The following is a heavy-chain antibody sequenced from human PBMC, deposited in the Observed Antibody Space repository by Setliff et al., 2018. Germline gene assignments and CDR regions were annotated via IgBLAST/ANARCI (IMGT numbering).Heavy chain of an antibody. Sequence: LSLTCTVSGGSISSYYWSWIRQPAGKGLEWIGHIYIGGSANYNPSLKSRVTMSIDTSKNQFSLKLNSVTAADMALYYCAREQWLDPPGYYYMDVWAKGTTVTVSS. J-gene: IGHJ6*03. CDR3: AREQWLDPPGYYYMDV. CDR2: IYIGGSA. D-gene: IGHD6-19*01. V-gene: IGHV4-4*07. CDR1: GGSISSYY.